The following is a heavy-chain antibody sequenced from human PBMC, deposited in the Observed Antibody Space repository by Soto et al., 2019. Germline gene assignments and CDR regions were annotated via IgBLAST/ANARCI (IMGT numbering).Heavy chain of an antibody. D-gene: IGHD6-13*01. J-gene: IGHJ4*02. CDR3: ARVSYSSSWYEEGFDY. Sequence: EVQLVESGGGLVQPGGSLRLSCAASGFTFSSYWMSWVRQAPGKGLEWVANIKQDGSEKYYVDSVKGRFTISRDNAKNSLYLQMNSLRAEDTAVYYCARVSYSSSWYEEGFDYWGQGPLVTVSS. CDR1: GFTFSSYW. CDR2: IKQDGSEK. V-gene: IGHV3-7*04.